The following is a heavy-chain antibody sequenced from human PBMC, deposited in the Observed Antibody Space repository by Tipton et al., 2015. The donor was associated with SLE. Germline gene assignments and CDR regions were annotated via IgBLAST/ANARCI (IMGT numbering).Heavy chain of an antibody. Sequence: GSLRLSCTGSGFTFSSYSLSWVRQAPGKGLEWVSSINEYGDTTYIADSVRGRVSISRDNSKKTLYLEMDSLRAEDTAVYYCANLLRLYFWGQGTLVTVSS. V-gene: IGHV3-23*01. D-gene: IGHD6-25*01. CDR3: ANLLRLYF. CDR1: GFTFSSYS. J-gene: IGHJ4*02. CDR2: INEYGDTT.